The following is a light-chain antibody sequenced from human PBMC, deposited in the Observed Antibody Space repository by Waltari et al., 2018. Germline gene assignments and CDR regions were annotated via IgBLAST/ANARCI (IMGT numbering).Light chain of an antibody. V-gene: IGKV2-30*01. Sequence: DVVMTQSPLSLPVTLGQPASISCRSTQSLVFSDGATHLNWFHQRPGQSPRRLIYKVSIRDSGVPDRFSGRGSGTDFTLTISRVEAEDVGLYFCMQGAHWPPTFGQGTQVEIK. J-gene: IGKJ1*01. CDR1: QSLVFSDGATH. CDR2: KVS. CDR3: MQGAHWPPT.